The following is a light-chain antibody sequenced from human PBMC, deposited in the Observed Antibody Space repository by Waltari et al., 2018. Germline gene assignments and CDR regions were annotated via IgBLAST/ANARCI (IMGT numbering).Light chain of an antibody. CDR1: NRAVGDSHY. CDR2: EVT. J-gene: IGLJ1*01. V-gene: IGLV2-8*01. Sequence: QSALTQPPSASGSPGQTVAFSCTGTNRAVGDSHYVSWYQPPPGKPPKLIIFEVTQRPSGVPDRLSGSKSGNTASLTISGLQAEDEADYYCSSYADGHGHVFGTGTKVTVL. CDR3: SSYADGHGHV.